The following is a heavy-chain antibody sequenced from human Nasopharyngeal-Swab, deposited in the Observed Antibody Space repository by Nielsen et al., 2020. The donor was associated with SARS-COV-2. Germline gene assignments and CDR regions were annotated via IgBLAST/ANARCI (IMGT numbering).Heavy chain of an antibody. CDR1: GHSFTSYW. D-gene: IGHD2-15*01. CDR2: IYPGDSDT. Sequence: GESLKISCKGSGHSFTSYWIGWVRQMPGKGLEWMGIIYPGDSDTRYSPSFQGQVTISADKSISTAYLQWSSLKASDTAMYYCARRVGYCSGGSCYFDYWGQGTLVTVSS. J-gene: IGHJ4*02. CDR3: ARRVGYCSGGSCYFDY. V-gene: IGHV5-51*01.